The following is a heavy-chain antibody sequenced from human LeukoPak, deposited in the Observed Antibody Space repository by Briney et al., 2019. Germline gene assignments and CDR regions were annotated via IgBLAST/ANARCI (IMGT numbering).Heavy chain of an antibody. V-gene: IGHV3-30*18. CDR2: ISYDGSNK. Sequence: GGSLRLSCAASGFTFSSYGMHWVRQAPGKGLEWVAVISYDGSNKYYADSVKGRFTISRDNSKNTLYLQMNSLRAEDTAVYYCAKIGQQLGDAFDIWGQGTMVTVSS. CDR1: GFTFSSYG. D-gene: IGHD6-13*01. J-gene: IGHJ3*02. CDR3: AKIGQQLGDAFDI.